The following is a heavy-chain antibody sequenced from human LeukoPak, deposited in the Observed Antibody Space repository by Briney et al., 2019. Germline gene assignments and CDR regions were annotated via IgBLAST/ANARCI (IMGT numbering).Heavy chain of an antibody. CDR3: ARHTNFYDSTRCLDFFMP. CDR1: GGSVNGYH. D-gene: IGHD2/OR15-2a*01. Sequence: PPETLSTLLTGSGGSVNGYHCGWIRQSPGKGLEWIGYISYSGSTHYNASLKSRVTISLDTSENQFSLELSSVTAADTAVYYCARHTNFYDSTRCLDFFMPRGQGNRFTVSS. V-gene: IGHV4-59*08. J-gene: IGHJ5*02. CDR2: ISYSGST.